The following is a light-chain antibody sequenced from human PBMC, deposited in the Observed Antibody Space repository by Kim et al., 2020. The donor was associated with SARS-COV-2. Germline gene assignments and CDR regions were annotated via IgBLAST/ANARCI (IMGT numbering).Light chain of an antibody. CDR2: GAP. Sequence: VSPGERAPLSCRARQSPSTNLVWYQQNPAQAPRLLIYGAPPRATSIPARFSGSGSGTEFTLTISSLQSEDFAVYYCQQNNNWPLTFGGGTKVDIK. CDR3: QQNNNWPLT. CDR1: QSPSTN. J-gene: IGKJ4*01. V-gene: IGKV3-15*01.